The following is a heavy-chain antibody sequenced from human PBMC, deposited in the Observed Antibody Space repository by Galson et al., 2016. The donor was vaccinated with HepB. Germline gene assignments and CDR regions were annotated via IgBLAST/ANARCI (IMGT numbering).Heavy chain of an antibody. V-gene: IGHV3-49*03. J-gene: IGHJ6*03. CDR3: AKAAAPDYYYYYMDV. Sequence: SLRLSCAASGLKDEKEARSWFGQAPGKGLEWVGFIRSEAYGGTTEYAASVKGRFTISTDESKSIAYLQMKSLKTEDTAVYYCAKAAAPDYYYYYMDVWGKGTTVTVSS. D-gene: IGHD6-13*01. CDR1: GLKDEKEA. CDR2: IRSEAYGGTT.